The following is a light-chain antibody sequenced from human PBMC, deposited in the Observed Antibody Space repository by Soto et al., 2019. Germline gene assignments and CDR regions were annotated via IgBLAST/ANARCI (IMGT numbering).Light chain of an antibody. J-gene: IGKJ1*01. CDR3: QQYGSSPQT. Sequence: EIVLTQSPGTLSLSPGDRATLSCRASQSVSSSHLAWYQQKPGQAPRLLIYGASSRATGIPDRFSGSGSGTDFTLTISRLEPEDFAVYYFQQYGSSPQTFGQGTKVEIK. CDR1: QSVSSSH. CDR2: GAS. V-gene: IGKV3-20*01.